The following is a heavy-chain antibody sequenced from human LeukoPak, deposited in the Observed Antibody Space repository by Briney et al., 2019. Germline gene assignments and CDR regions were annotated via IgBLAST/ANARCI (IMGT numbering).Heavy chain of an antibody. CDR1: GGSISSSSYY. V-gene: IGHV4-39*01. J-gene: IGHJ5*02. CDR3: ARHPGDCSSTSCYLRGNWFDP. D-gene: IGHD2-2*01. Sequence: SETLSLTCTVSGGSISSSSYYWGWIRQPPEKGLEWIGSIYYSGSTYYNPSLKSRVTISVDTSKNQFSLKLSSVTAADTAVYYCARHPGDCSSTSCYLRGNWFDPWGQGTLVTVSS. CDR2: IYYSGST.